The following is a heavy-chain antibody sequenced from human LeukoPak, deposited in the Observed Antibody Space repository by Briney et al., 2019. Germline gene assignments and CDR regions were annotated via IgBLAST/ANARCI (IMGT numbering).Heavy chain of an antibody. V-gene: IGHV1-2*02. CDR3: ARTGSTGYSLDY. J-gene: IGHJ4*02. D-gene: IGHD3-22*01. CDR2: IDPNSGDT. Sequence: GASVKVSCKASGYSFTGYFINWVRQAAGQGLEWMGCIDPNSGDTKYAQKFQGRVSMPRDTSTRTAYMELSRLRSDDTAVYFCARTGSTGYSLDYWGQGTLVTVSS. CDR1: GYSFTGYF.